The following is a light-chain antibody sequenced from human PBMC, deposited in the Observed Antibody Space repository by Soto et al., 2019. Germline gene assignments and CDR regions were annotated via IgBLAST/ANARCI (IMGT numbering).Light chain of an antibody. Sequence: EIVLTQSPATLSLSPGERATLSCRASQSVSSYLAWYQQKPGQAPRLLIYGASTRATGIPARFSGSGSGTECTITISSLKSEDCAVYYCQQYNNWPETFGQGTKVDIK. V-gene: IGKV3-15*01. CDR1: QSVSSY. CDR2: GAS. CDR3: QQYNNWPET. J-gene: IGKJ1*01.